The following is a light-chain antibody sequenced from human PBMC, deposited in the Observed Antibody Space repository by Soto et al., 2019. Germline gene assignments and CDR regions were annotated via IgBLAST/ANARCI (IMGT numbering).Light chain of an antibody. V-gene: IGKV3-20*01. CDR1: QSLSDTY. CDR3: QQYGSTPVT. CDR2: GAS. J-gene: IGKJ4*01. Sequence: EIVLTQSPGTLSLSPGERATLSCRASQSLSDTYLAWYQQKPGQAPRLLIYGASNRATDIPDRFSGSGSGTDFTLAIRRLEPEDFAVYYCQQYGSTPVTFGGGTRVEIK.